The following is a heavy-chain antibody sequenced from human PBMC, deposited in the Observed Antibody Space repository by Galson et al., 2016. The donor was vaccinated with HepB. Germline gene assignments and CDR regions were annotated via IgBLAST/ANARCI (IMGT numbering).Heavy chain of an antibody. D-gene: IGHD5-18*01. CDR2: MTWNGNA. V-gene: IGHV3-43*01. Sequence: SLRLSCAGSGFTFDDFTMHWVRQAPGKGPEWLSLMTWNGNAYYADSVKGRFTISRDNSRNSLYLQMNSLRMEDAAAYYCVKESQVGHNSYGSRFDYWGQGTRITVSS. CDR3: VKESQVGHNSYGSRFDY. J-gene: IGHJ4*02. CDR1: GFTFDDFT.